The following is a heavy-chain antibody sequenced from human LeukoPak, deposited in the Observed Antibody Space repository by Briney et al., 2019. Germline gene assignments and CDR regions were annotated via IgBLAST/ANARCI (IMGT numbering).Heavy chain of an antibody. CDR1: GFTFSNSW. J-gene: IGHJ4*02. V-gene: IGHV3-15*01. CDR3: TTPDAAVDY. Sequence: GGSLRLSCAASGFTFSNSWMSWVRQAPGKGLEWVGRIKSKTDSGSTDYAANVKGRFTISRDDSKNTLYLRMNSLKTEDTAVYYCTTPDAAVDYWGQGTLVTVSS. D-gene: IGHD6-13*01. CDR2: IKSKTDSGST.